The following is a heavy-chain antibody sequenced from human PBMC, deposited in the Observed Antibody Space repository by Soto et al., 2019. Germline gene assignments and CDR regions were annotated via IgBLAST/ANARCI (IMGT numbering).Heavy chain of an antibody. CDR1: GSTFNNFA. V-gene: IGHV1-69*06. Sequence: QVVLLQSGAEVKEPGSSVRVSCQVSGSTFNNFAFSWGRQAPGHGPEWMGGIVVDSNTAEYSQRFQDRVTITADTSTDTLYMELGSLTFEDTGVYYCARAIKRWEVNYYFDFWGQGTLVTVSS. CDR2: IVVDSNTA. D-gene: IGHD1-26*01. CDR3: ARAIKRWEVNYYFDF. J-gene: IGHJ4*02.